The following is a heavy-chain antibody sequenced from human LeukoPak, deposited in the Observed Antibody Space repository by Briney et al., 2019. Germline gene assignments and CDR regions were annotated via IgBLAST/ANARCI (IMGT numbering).Heavy chain of an antibody. CDR2: ISGSGGST. Sequence: GGSLRLSCAASGFTFSSYAMSWVRQAPGKGLEWVSAISGSGGSTYYADSVKGRFTISRDKSKNTLYLQMNSLRAEDTAVYYCARDSSYCSGGSCYSVNAFDIWGQGTMVTVSS. D-gene: IGHD2-15*01. CDR1: GFTFSSYA. J-gene: IGHJ3*02. V-gene: IGHV3-23*01. CDR3: ARDSSYCSGGSCYSVNAFDI.